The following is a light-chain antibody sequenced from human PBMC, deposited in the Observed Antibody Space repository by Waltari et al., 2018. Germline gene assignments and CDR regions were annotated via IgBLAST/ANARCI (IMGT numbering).Light chain of an antibody. Sequence: FILTQPLSVSESPGKTVTISCTRIGGFIPRYYVQWYQQRPGSVPRLVIYDDIQRASGVPDRFSGSINSSSNSASLTISGLQTEDEADYYCHSFDLNNVVFGGGTKLTVL. CDR1: GGFIPRYY. J-gene: IGLJ2*01. V-gene: IGLV6-57*04. CDR3: HSFDLNNVV. CDR2: DDI.